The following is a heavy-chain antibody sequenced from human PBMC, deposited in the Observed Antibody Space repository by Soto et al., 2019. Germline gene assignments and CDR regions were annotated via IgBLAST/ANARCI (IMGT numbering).Heavy chain of an antibody. Sequence: SETLSLTCTVSGGSISSYYWSWIRQPPGKGLEWIGYIYYSGSTNYNPSLKSRVTISVDTSKNQFSLKLSSVTAADTAVYYCASYHFDNIGYQADYWGPGTLVTVSS. J-gene: IGHJ4*02. CDR1: GGSISSYY. CDR3: ASYHFDNIGYQADY. D-gene: IGHD3-22*01. V-gene: IGHV4-59*08. CDR2: IYYSGST.